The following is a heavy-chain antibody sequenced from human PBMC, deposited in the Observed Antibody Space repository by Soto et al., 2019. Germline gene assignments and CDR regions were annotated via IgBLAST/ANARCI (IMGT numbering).Heavy chain of an antibody. V-gene: IGHV3-33*01. CDR2: IWHDGNNK. D-gene: IGHD1-26*01. CDR1: GFTFSNYG. Sequence: LRLSCAASGFTFSNYGMHWVRQAPGKGLEWVAIIWHDGNNKYYADSVRGRFIISRDTSKNRLYLQMNSLRAEDTAVYYCASDLVGASDSYGLDVWGQGTPVTVSS. CDR3: ASDLVGASDSYGLDV. J-gene: IGHJ6*02.